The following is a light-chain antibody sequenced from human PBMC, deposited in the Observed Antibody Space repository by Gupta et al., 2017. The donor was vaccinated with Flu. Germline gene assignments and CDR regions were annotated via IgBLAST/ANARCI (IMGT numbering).Light chain of an antibody. CDR1: QSVNTL. J-gene: IGKJ2*01. CDR3: QHYSSYPYT. Sequence: DIQITQSPSTLSVSVGDRVTITCRASQSVNTLLAWYQQRPGKAPNLLISRATSLESEVPSRFSGSGSGTEFTLTISGLQPDDFATYYCQHYSSYPYTFGQGTKLQIK. CDR2: RAT. V-gene: IGKV1-5*03.